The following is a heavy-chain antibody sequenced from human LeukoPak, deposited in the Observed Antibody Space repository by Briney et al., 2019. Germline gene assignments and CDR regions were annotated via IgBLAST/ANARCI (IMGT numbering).Heavy chain of an antibody. CDR3: AREGRDGYNYYFDY. V-gene: IGHV3-7*01. CDR2: IKQDGSEK. J-gene: IGHJ4*02. D-gene: IGHD5-12*01. Sequence: GGSLRLPCAASGFTFSSYWMSWVRQAPGKGLEWVANIKQDGSEKYYVDSVKGRFTISRDNAKNSLYLQMNSLRAEDTAVYYCAREGRDGYNYYFDYWGQGTLVTVSS. CDR1: GFTFSSYW.